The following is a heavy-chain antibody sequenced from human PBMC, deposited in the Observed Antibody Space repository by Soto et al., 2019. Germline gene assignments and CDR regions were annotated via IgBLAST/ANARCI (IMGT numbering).Heavy chain of an antibody. Sequence: QITLKESGPTLVKPTQTLRLTCTFSGFSLSTSGVGVGWIRQPPGKALEWLALIYWNDDKRYSPSLKSRLTITKDTSKNQVVLTMTNMDPVDTATYYCAHSMGYCSGGSCYLGYWGQGTLVTVSS. D-gene: IGHD2-15*01. CDR2: IYWNDDK. CDR3: AHSMGYCSGGSCYLGY. J-gene: IGHJ4*02. CDR1: GFSLSTSGVG. V-gene: IGHV2-5*01.